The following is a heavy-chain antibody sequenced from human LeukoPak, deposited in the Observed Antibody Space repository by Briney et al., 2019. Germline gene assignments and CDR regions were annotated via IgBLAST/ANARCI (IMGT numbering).Heavy chain of an antibody. CDR3: AREQVVPAADYYYYYYMGV. CDR1: GFTFSSYS. V-gene: IGHV3-48*04. CDR2: ISSSSSTI. Sequence: GGSLRLSCAASGFTFSSYSMNWVRQAPGKGLEWVSYISSSSSTIYYADSVKGRFTISRDNAKNSLYLQMNSLRAEDTAVYYCAREQVVPAADYYYYYYMGVWGKGTTVTVSS. D-gene: IGHD2-2*01. J-gene: IGHJ6*03.